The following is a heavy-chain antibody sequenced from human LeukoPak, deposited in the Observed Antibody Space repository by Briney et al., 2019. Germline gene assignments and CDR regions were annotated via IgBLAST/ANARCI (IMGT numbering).Heavy chain of an antibody. CDR1: AFTFSSYG. V-gene: IGHV3-30*02. D-gene: IGHD3-22*01. CDR3: AKDFYYYDSSATQYLLDY. CDR2: IRYAGSNK. Sequence: GGSLRLSCAASAFTFSSYGMHWVRQAPGKGLEWVACIRYAGSNKYYADSVKGRFTISRDNSKNTLYLQMNSLRAEDTAVYYCAKDFYYYDSSATQYLLDYWGQGTLVTVSS. J-gene: IGHJ4*02.